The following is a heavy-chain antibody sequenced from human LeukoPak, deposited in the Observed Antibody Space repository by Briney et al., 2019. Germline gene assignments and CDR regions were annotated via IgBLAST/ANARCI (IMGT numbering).Heavy chain of an antibody. CDR1: GGSINSYY. Sequence: SETLSLTCTVSGGSINSYYWSWIRQPPGKGLEWIGYIYYSGSTEYNPSLKSRVTISVDTSKNQFSLKMSSVTAADTAVYYCARARDGHINNWFDPWGQGTLVTVSP. D-gene: IGHD5-24*01. J-gene: IGHJ5*02. CDR2: IYYSGST. CDR3: ARARDGHINNWFDP. V-gene: IGHV4-59*01.